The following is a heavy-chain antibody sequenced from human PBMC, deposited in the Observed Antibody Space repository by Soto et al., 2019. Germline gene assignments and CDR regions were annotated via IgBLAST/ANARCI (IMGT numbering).Heavy chain of an antibody. CDR3: ARGHYGRDY. Sequence: GGSLRLSCAAAGFTFSSYGMHWVRQAPGKGLEWVADIKPDGSDKYYVDSVKGRFTISRDNARHSVYLQMNSLRAEDTAMYYCARGHYGRDYWGQGTPVTVAS. D-gene: IGHD4-17*01. CDR2: IKPDGSDK. CDR1: GFTFSSYG. V-gene: IGHV3-7*01. J-gene: IGHJ4*02.